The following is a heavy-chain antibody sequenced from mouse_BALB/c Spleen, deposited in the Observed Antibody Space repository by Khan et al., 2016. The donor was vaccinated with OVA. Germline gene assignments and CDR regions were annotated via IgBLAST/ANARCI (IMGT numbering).Heavy chain of an antibody. D-gene: IGHD1-1*01. Sequence: VKLQESGAELAKPGASVKMSCKASGYTFINYWILWVKQRPGQGLEWIGYINPSTGYTEYNQNFKDKATLTADKSSSTAYMQLSSLNSEDSAGYYCARRGLRWDFDYWGQGTTLTVSS. J-gene: IGHJ2*01. CDR2: INPSTGYT. CDR3: ARRGLRWDFDY. CDR1: GYTFINYW. V-gene: IGHV1-7*01.